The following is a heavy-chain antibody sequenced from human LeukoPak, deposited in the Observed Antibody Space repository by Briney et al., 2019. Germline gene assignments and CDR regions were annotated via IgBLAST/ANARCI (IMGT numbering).Heavy chain of an antibody. Sequence: PSQTLSLTCAVSGGSISSGGYSWSWIRQPPGKGLEWIGYIYHSGSTYYNPSLKSRVTISVDRSKNQFSLKLSSVTAADTAVYYCARTSIAARRANAFDIWGQGAMVTVSS. CDR1: GGSISSGGYS. D-gene: IGHD6-6*01. CDR3: ARTSIAARRANAFDI. V-gene: IGHV4-30-2*01. J-gene: IGHJ3*02. CDR2: IYHSGST.